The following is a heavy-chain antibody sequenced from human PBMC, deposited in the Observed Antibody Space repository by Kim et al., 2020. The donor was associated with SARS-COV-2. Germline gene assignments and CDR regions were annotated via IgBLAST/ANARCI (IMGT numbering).Heavy chain of an antibody. Sequence: SETLSLTCTVSGGSISSYYWSWIRQPPGKGLEWIGYIYYSGSTNYNPSLKSRVTISVDTSKYQFSLKLSSVTAADTAVYYCARHENKFNWFDPWGQGTLVTVSS. CDR3: ARHENKFNWFDP. V-gene: IGHV4-59*08. CDR1: GGSISSYY. CDR2: IYYSGST. J-gene: IGHJ5*02.